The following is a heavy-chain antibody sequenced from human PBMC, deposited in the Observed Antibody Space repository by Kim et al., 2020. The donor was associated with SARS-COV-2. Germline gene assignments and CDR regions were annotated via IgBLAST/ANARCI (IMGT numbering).Heavy chain of an antibody. CDR3: AKSFSGSYFGYDD. D-gene: IGHD1-26*01. V-gene: IGHV3-30*18. CDR1: GFTFNTYG. J-gene: IGHJ4*02. Sequence: GGSLRLSCAASGFTFNTYGMHWVRQAPGKGLEWVAVISYDGSNKYYADSVKGRFTISRDNSKNTLYLQMNSLRTEDTAVYYCAKSFSGSYFGYDDWGQGTLVTVSS. CDR2: ISYDGSNK.